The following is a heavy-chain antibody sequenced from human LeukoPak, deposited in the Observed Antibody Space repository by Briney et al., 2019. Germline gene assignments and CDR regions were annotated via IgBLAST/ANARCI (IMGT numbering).Heavy chain of an antibody. V-gene: IGHV3-48*01. CDR1: GFTFSSYS. CDR2: ISSSSSTI. D-gene: IGHD3-3*01. Sequence: GGSLRLSCAASGFTFSSYSMNWVRQAPGKGLEWVSYISSSSSTIYYADSAKGRFTISRDNTKTSLYLQMNSLKAEDTTVYYWARANTVGVRGLDAFEIWGQGTMVTVSS. J-gene: IGHJ3*02. CDR3: ARANTVGVRGLDAFEI.